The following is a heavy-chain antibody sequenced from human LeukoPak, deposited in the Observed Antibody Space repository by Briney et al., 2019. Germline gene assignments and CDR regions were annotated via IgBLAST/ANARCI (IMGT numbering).Heavy chain of an antibody. CDR3: ARISRYGLDY. V-gene: IGHV3-7*04. CDR1: GFTFSGYW. CDR2: IKSYGSEK. D-gene: IGHD3-16*01. J-gene: IGHJ4*02. Sequence: GGSLRLSCAASGFTFSGYWMSWVRQAPGKGLEWLANIKSYGSEKYYVDSVKGRSTISRDNAKNSLYLQMNSLRPEDTAVYYSARISRYGLDYWGQGTLVTVSS.